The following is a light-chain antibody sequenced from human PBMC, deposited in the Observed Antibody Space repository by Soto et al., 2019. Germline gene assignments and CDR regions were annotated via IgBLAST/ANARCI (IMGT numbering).Light chain of an antibody. J-gene: IGKJ4*01. CDR3: QQYNSYSLLT. Sequence: DIQLTQSPSTLSASVGDRVTITCRASQKINNWLAWYQQKPGTPPKLLISKASNLESGVPSRFSGSGSETEFTLTISSLQPDDFATYYCQQYNSYSLLTFGGGTRVDIK. CDR1: QKINNW. CDR2: KAS. V-gene: IGKV1-5*03.